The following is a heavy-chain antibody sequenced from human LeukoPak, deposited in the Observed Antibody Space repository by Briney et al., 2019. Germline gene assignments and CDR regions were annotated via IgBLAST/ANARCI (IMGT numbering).Heavy chain of an antibody. D-gene: IGHD3-9*01. J-gene: IGHJ3*02. CDR1: GSSISSSSYY. V-gene: IGHV4-39*01. CDR2: IYYSGST. Sequence: SETLSLTCTVSGSSISSSSYYWGWIRQPPGKGLEWIGSIYYSGSTYYNPSLKSRVTISVDTSKNQFSLKLSSVTAADTAVYYCARRILTGYFVAAFDIWGQGTMVTVSS. CDR3: ARRILTGYFVAAFDI.